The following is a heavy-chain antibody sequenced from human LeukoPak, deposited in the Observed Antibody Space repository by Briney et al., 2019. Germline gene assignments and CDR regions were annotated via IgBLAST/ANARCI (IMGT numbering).Heavy chain of an antibody. D-gene: IGHD4/OR15-4a*01. CDR1: GGSFSGYY. J-gene: IGHJ4*02. CDR3: ARGGLTMRTFDY. V-gene: IGHV4-34*01. Sequence: SETLSLTCAVYGGSFSGYYWSWIRHPPGKGLEWIGEINHSGSTNYNPSLKSRVTISVDTSKNQFSLKLSCVTAADTAVYYCARGGLTMRTFDYWGQGTLVTVSS. CDR2: INHSGST.